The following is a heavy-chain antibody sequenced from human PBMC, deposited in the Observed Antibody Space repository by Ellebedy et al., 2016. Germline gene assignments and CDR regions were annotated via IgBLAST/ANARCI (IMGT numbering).Heavy chain of an antibody. CDR3: ARDRRAVGATSPSDAFDI. CDR2: IDSSSSTI. V-gene: IGHV3-48*02. D-gene: IGHD1-26*01. Sequence: GGSLRLSCAASGFAFSSYSMNWVRQAPGKGLEWVSYIDSSSSTIYYADSLKGRFTISRDNAKNSLYLQMNSLRDEDTAVYYCARDRRAVGATSPSDAFDIWGQGTMVTVSS. J-gene: IGHJ3*02. CDR1: GFAFSSYS.